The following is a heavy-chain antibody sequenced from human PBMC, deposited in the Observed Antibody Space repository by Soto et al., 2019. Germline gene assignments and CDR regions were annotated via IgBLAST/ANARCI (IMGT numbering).Heavy chain of an antibody. J-gene: IGHJ4*02. D-gene: IGHD3-10*01. CDR1: GFTFSSYG. CDR3: ARDRGAFDY. Sequence: QVQLVESGGGVVQPGRSLRLSCAASGFTFSSYGMHWVRQAPGKGLEWVAVIWYDGSNKYYADSVKGRFTISRDNSKNPLYLQMNSLRAGDTAVYYCARDRGAFDYWGQGTLVTVSS. V-gene: IGHV3-33*01. CDR2: IWYDGSNK.